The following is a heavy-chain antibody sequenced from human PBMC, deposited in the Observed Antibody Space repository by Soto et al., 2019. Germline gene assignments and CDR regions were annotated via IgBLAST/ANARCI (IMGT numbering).Heavy chain of an antibody. CDR2: INHSGST. CDR3: ARGMNSSSWYNYYYYGMDV. J-gene: IGHJ6*02. CDR1: GGSFSGYY. Sequence: SETLSLTCAVYGGSFSGYYWSWIRQPPGKGLEWIGEINHSGSTNYNPSLKSRVTISVDTSKNQFSLKLSSVTAADTAVYYCARGMNSSSWYNYYYYGMDVWGQGTKVTVSS. D-gene: IGHD6-13*01. V-gene: IGHV4-34*01.